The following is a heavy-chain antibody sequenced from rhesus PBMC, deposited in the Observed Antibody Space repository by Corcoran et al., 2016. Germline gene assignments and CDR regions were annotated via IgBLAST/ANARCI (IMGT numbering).Heavy chain of an antibody. CDR1: GGSISSSY. D-gene: IGHD6-31*01. Sequence: QLQLQESGPGLVKPSETLSVTCAVSGGSISSSYWSWIHQAPGQGLEWIGYIYGSGSSTNYNPSLKGRVTLAVDTSKNQLSLKLSAVTTADTAVYYCAREGGSGWYPEYFEFWGQGALVTVSS. CDR2: IYGSGSST. J-gene: IGHJ1*01. CDR3: AREGGSGWYPEYFEF. V-gene: IGHV4-169*02.